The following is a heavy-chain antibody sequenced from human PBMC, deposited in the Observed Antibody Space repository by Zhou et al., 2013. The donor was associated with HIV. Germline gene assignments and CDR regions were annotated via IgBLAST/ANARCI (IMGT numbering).Heavy chain of an antibody. D-gene: IGHD4-17*01. J-gene: IGHJ4*02. Sequence: QVQLVQSGAEVQKSGASVKVSCKTSGYTFTDYYIHWVRQAPGQGPEWMGWINPRSGGTNYAQRFQARVIMTRDTSFSTAYMELSRLTSDDTAVYYCARGAGSDYGDYEWDYWGQGTLVAISS. CDR3: ARGAGSDYGDYEWDY. V-gene: IGHV1-2*02. CDR2: INPRSGGT. CDR1: GYTFTDYY.